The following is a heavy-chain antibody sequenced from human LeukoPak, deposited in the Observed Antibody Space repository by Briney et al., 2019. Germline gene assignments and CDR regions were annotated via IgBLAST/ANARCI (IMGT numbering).Heavy chain of an antibody. V-gene: IGHV1-2*02. CDR1: GYTFTGYY. D-gene: IGHD1-20*01. CDR3: ARGSSVTGTVKSAFDI. J-gene: IGHJ3*02. CDR2: INPNSGGT. Sequence: GASVKVSCKASGYTFTGYYMQWVRQAPGQGLERMGWINPNSGGTNYAQKSQDRVTMTRDTSISTAYMELSRLRSDDTAVYYCARGSSVTGTVKSAFDIWGQGTMVTVSS.